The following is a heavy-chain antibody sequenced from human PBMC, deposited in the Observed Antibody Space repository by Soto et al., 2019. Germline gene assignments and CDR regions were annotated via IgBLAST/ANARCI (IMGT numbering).Heavy chain of an antibody. CDR2: ISYDGSNK. D-gene: IGHD2-15*01. V-gene: IGHV3-30*18. Sequence: PGGSLRLSCAASGFTFSSYGMHWARQAPGKGLEWVAVISYDGSNKYYADSVKGRFTISRDSSNLYLQMNSLRAEDTAVYYCAKDLSAPTWGTLYYYYGMDVWGQGTTVTVSS. CDR1: GFTFSSYG. J-gene: IGHJ6*02. CDR3: AKDLSAPTWGTLYYYYGMDV.